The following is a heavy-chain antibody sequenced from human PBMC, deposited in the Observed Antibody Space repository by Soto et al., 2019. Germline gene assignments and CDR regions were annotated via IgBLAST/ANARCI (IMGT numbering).Heavy chain of an antibody. V-gene: IGHV1-3*05. CDR3: ARASPPGYSGYDLSPWWYFDL. J-gene: IGHJ2*01. CDR2: INAGNGNT. Sequence: QVQLVQSGAEEKKPGASVKVSCKASGYTFTSYAMHWVRQAPGQRLEWMGWINAGNGNTKYSQKFQGRVTITRDTSASTAYMELSSLRSEDTAVYYCARASPPGYSGYDLSPWWYFDLWGRGTLVTVSS. D-gene: IGHD5-12*01. CDR1: GYTFTSYA.